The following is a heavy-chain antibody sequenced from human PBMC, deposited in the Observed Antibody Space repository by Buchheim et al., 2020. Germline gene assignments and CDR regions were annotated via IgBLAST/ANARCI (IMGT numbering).Heavy chain of an antibody. J-gene: IGHJ4*02. D-gene: IGHD6-19*01. CDR2: ISSSGSTI. Sequence: EVQLVESGGGLVQPGGSLRLSCAASGFTFSSYEMNWVRQAPGKGLEWVSYISSSGSTIYYADSVKGRFTISRDNAKNSLYLQMNSQRAEDTAVYYCARDGRQWLAVDRPFDYWGQGTL. V-gene: IGHV3-48*03. CDR3: ARDGRQWLAVDRPFDY. CDR1: GFTFSSYE.